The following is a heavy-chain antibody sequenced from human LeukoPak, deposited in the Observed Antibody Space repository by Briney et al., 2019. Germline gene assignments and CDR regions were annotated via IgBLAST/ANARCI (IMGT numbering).Heavy chain of an antibody. V-gene: IGHV1-2*02. CDR3: ARGGGVAVAGSFY. J-gene: IGHJ4*02. CDR2: INPNSGGT. CDR1: GYSFTGYY. Sequence: ASMKVSCKASGYSFTGYYMHWVRQAPGQGLEWMGCINPNSGGTDYAQKFQGRVTMTRDTSISTAHMELSRLTSDDTAVYYCARGGGVAVAGSFYWGQGTLVTVSA. D-gene: IGHD6-19*01.